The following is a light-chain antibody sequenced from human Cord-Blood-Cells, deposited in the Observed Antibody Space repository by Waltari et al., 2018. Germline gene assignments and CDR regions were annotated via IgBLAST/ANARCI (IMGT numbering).Light chain of an antibody. CDR1: NLGSKS. V-gene: IGLV3-21*04. CDR2: YDS. CDR3: QVWDSSSDHVV. J-gene: IGLJ2*01. Sequence: SYVLPQPPSVSVAPGKTARITCGGNNLGSKSVHWYQQKPGQAPVLVIYYDSDRPSGIPERFSGSNSGNTATLTISRVEAGDEADYYCQVWDSSSDHVVFGGGTKLTVL.